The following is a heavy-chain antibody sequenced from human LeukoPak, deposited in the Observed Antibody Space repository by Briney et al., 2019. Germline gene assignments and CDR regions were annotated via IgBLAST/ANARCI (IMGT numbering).Heavy chain of an antibody. CDR1: GYSISSGYY. CDR2: IYHSGST. J-gene: IGHJ5*02. V-gene: IGHV4-38-2*02. Sequence: SETLSLTCTVSGYSISSGYYWGWNRQPPGMGLEWIGSIYHSGSTYYNPSLKSRVTISVDTSKNQFSLKLSSVTAADTAVYYCARSTGEWFDPWGQGTLVTVSS. D-gene: IGHD7-27*01. CDR3: ARSTGEWFDP.